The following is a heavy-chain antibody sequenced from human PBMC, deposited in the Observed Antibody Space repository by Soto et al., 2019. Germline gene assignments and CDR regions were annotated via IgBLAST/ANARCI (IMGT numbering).Heavy chain of an antibody. CDR3: AKDLDDYSSAIDF. CDR2: ISGSGGSGRG. D-gene: IGHD4-4*01. V-gene: IGHV3-23*01. Sequence: EVQLLESGGGLVQPGGSLRLSCVGSGFSFRKYAMNWVRQAPGKGLEWVSGISGSGGSGRGFYADPVKGRFTISRDNSKNTLYLEMNSLRAEDRAVYYCAKDLDDYSSAIDFWGQGTLVTVSS. J-gene: IGHJ4*02. CDR1: GFSFRKYA.